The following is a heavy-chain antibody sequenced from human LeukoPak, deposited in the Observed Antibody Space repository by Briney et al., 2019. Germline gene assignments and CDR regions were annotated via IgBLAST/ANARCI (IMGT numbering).Heavy chain of an antibody. CDR2: IYTSGST. CDR3: ARQASGWFLIDY. CDR1: GGSISSGSYY. J-gene: IGHJ4*02. Sequence: SETLSLTCTVSGGSISSGSYYWSWIRQPAGKGLEWIGRIYTSGSTNYNPSLKSRVTTSVDTSKNQFSLKLSSVTAADTAVYYCARQASGWFLIDYWGQGTLVTVSS. D-gene: IGHD6-19*01. V-gene: IGHV4-61*02.